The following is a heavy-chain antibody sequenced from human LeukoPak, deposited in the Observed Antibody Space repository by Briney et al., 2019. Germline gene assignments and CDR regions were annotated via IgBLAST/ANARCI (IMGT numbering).Heavy chain of an antibody. D-gene: IGHD6-13*01. CDR3: ARGSYSNSWLLDY. V-gene: IGHV3-23*01. Sequence: PGGSLRLSCAASGFTFSGYGMSWVRQAPGKGLEWVSAISDSGGRTYYADSVKGRFSISRDNSKNTLSLQMNSLRGEDTALYYCARGSYSNSWLLDYWGQGTLVTVSS. CDR2: ISDSGGRT. J-gene: IGHJ4*02. CDR1: GFTFSGYG.